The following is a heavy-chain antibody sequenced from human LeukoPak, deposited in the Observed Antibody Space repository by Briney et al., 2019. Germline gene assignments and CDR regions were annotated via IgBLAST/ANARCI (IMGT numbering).Heavy chain of an antibody. CDR2: IYSGGST. Sequence: GGPPRLSCAASGFTVSTNYMTWVRQAPGKGLEWVSVIYSGGSTLYAASVKGRFTISRDNSKNTLYLQMNSLRAEDTAVYYCARASIAASGYYFDYWGQGTLVTVSS. J-gene: IGHJ4*02. D-gene: IGHD6-6*01. CDR3: ARASIAASGYYFDY. CDR1: GFTVSTNY. V-gene: IGHV3-66*02.